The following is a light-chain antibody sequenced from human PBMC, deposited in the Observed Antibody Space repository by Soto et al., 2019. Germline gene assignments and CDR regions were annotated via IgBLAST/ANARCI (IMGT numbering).Light chain of an antibody. Sequence: NFMLTQPHSVSESPGKTVTISCTRSSGSIASNYVQWYQQRPGSAPTTVIYEDNQRPSGGPDRFSGSIDRSSNSASLTISGLKTEDEADYYCQSYDSSNHWVFGGGTKLTVL. CDR1: SGSIASNY. CDR2: EDN. CDR3: QSYDSSNHWV. J-gene: IGLJ3*02. V-gene: IGLV6-57*03.